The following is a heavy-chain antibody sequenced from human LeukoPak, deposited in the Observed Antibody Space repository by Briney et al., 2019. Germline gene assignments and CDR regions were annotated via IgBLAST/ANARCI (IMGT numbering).Heavy chain of an antibody. CDR1: GYTFTSYD. D-gene: IGHD3-10*01. J-gene: IGHJ4*02. CDR3: ARDRFGEFH. Sequence: GASVKVSCKASGYTFTSYDINWVRQATGQGLEWMGWMNPNDGYTAYAQKFQGRVTMTRDTSINTAYMELSSLTSEDTAVYYCARDRFGEFHWGQGSLVTVSS. V-gene: IGHV1-8*01. CDR2: MNPNDGYT.